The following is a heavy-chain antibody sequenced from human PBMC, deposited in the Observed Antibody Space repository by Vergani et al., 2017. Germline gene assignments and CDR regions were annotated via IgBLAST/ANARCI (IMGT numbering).Heavy chain of an antibody. V-gene: IGHV3-21*01. CDR1: GFTFRNYA. CDR2: ISGNNDDV. J-gene: IGHJ5*02. D-gene: IGHD2-15*01. Sequence: EVQLLESGGGLAQPGGSLRLSCAASGFTFRNYAMTWVRQAPGKGLEWVSSISGNNDDVYYADSVKGRFTISRDNAKKFLYLQMNNPRAEDTALYYCASRVSAGGGLDTWGQGTLVTVS. CDR3: ASRVSAGGGLDT.